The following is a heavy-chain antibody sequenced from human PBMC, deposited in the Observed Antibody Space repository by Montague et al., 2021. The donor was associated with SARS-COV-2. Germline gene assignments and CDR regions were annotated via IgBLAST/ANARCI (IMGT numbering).Heavy chain of an antibody. D-gene: IGHD3-16*01. CDR3: VRGWGSWFH. Sequence: LRLSCAVHTTSFSGYYRGWIRQSPGKGLEWIGEIDQSVKTNYNPTLKSRVTISADTSKSQFSLKLNSVTAADTAVYYCVRGWGSWFHWGQGTLVTVSS. CDR1: TTSFSGYY. CDR2: IDQSVKT. J-gene: IGHJ4*02. V-gene: IGHV4-34*01.